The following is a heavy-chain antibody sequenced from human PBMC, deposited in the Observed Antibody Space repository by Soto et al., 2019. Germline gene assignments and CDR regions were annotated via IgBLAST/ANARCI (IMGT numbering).Heavy chain of an antibody. CDR3: ARGSRIAARRNKSGYYYYGMDV. D-gene: IGHD6-6*01. J-gene: IGHJ6*02. V-gene: IGHV4-30-2*01. Sequence: SDTLSLTCAVSGGRISSGGYSWSWIRQPPGKGLEWIGYIYHSGSTYYNPSLKSRVTISVDRSKNQFSLKLSSVTAADTAVYYCARGSRIAARRNKSGYYYYGMDVWGQGTTVPVSS. CDR2: IYHSGST. CDR1: GGRISSGGYS.